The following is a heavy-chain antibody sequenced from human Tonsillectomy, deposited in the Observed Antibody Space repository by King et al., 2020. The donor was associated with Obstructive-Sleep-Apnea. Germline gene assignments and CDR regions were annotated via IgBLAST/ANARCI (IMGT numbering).Heavy chain of an antibody. CDR3: ARARTRDYFNGVEV. D-gene: IGHD4/OR15-4a*01. V-gene: IGHV4-59*11. Sequence: VQLQESGPGLVKPSETLSLTCTVSGGSISNHYWSWLRQPPGKGPEWIGYIFYLGSTVYNPSLESRLTMSVDTSKNQFSLKLRSVTAADTAVYFCARARTRDYFNGVEVWGQGTTVTVSS. CDR1: GGSISNHY. CDR2: IFYLGST. J-gene: IGHJ6*02.